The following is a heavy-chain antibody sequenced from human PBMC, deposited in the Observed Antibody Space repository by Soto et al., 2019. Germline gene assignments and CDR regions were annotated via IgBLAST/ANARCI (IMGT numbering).Heavy chain of an antibody. J-gene: IGHJ3*01. V-gene: IGHV3-7*01. CDR1: EFTFSKYW. D-gene: IGHD2-2*01. Sequence: QVVESGGGLVQPGGSLRLSCVASEFTFSKYWMSWVRQAPGKGLEWVANIKEDGSETYYVESGKGRFSISRDNVKNSLYLQMNSLRVEDTAVHYCVRFRLYCSMSSCFADAFDLWGQGTMVTVFS. CDR2: IKEDGSET. CDR3: VRFRLYCSMSSCFADAFDL.